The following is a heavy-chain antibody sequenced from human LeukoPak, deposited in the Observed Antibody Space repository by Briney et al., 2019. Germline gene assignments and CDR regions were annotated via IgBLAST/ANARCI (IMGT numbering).Heavy chain of an antibody. Sequence: GGSLRLSCAASGFTFSSYAMHWVRQAPGKGLEYVSAISSNGGSTYYANSVKGRFTISRDNSKNTLYLQMGSLRAEDTAVYYCAKDPFRGFFGVVIMDYWGQGTLVTVSS. CDR3: AKDPFRGFFGVVIMDY. J-gene: IGHJ4*02. CDR2: ISSNGGST. V-gene: IGHV3-64*01. D-gene: IGHD3-3*01. CDR1: GFTFSSYA.